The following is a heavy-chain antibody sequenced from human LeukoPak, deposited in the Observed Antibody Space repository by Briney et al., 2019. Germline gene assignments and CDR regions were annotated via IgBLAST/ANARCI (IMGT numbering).Heavy chain of an antibody. CDR2: ISPGGPT. Sequence: GGTLRLSCAASGFTFSSYGMNWVRQAPGKGLEWVSGISPGGPTYYADSVKGRFTISRDNSKNTLYLQMNSLRAEDTAVYYCAKSIPAIAVAVSARQWGQGTLVTVSS. J-gene: IGHJ4*02. D-gene: IGHD6-19*01. V-gene: IGHV3-23*01. CDR3: AKSIPAIAVAVSARQ. CDR1: GFTFSSYG.